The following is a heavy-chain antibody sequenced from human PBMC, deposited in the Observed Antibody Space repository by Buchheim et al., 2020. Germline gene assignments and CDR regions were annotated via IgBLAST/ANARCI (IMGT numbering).Heavy chain of an antibody. CDR2: ISYDGSKT. J-gene: IGHJ4*02. V-gene: IGHV3-30*18. Sequence: QGQLVESGGGVVQPGTSLRLSCAASGFTFSNYGMHWVRQAPGRGLEWVAVISYDGSKTYYADSVKGRFTISRDNLRNTLYLQMNNLRDEDTALYYCANTRSGVYDSNTYNWGQGTL. CDR1: GFTFSNYG. D-gene: IGHD3-22*01. CDR3: ANTRSGVYDSNTYN.